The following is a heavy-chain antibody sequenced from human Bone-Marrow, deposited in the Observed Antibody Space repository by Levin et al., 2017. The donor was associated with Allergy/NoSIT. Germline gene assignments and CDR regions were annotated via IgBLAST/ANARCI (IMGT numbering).Heavy chain of an antibody. CDR2: ISWDGGST. Sequence: GESLKISCAASGFTFDDYTMHWVRQAPGKGLEWVSLISWDGGSTYYADSVKGRFTISRDNSKNSLYLQMNSLRTEDTALYYCAKDLYSGSYYDEGDDAFDIWGQGTIVAVSS. V-gene: IGHV3-43*01. CDR3: AKDLYSGSYYDEGDDAFDI. CDR1: GFTFDDYT. D-gene: IGHD1-26*01. J-gene: IGHJ3*02.